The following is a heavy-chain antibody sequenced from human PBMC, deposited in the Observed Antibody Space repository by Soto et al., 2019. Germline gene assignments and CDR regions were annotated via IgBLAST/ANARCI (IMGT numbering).Heavy chain of an antibody. CDR3: ARRERYYGSPGWFDP. V-gene: IGHV4-39*01. CDR1: GGSISSFTYY. D-gene: IGHD3-10*01. Sequence: SETLSLTCSVSGGSISSFTYYWGWIRQPPGKGLEWIGTVYYNENTYYNPSLKSRVTITVDTAKNQFSLNLRSVTAADTAMYFCARRERYYGSPGWFDPWGPGTRVTVSS. CDR2: VYYNENT. J-gene: IGHJ5*02.